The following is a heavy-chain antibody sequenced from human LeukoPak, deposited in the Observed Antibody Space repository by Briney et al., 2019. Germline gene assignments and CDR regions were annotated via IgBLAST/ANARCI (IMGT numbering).Heavy chain of an antibody. CDR3: TRGTYYDFWSGYYTGINWFDP. J-gene: IGHJ5*02. Sequence: SETLSLTCTVSGGSISSSSYYWGWIRQPPGKGLEWIGSIYYSGSTYYNPSLKSRVTISVDTSKNQFSLKLSSVTAADTAVYYCTRGTYYDFWSGYYTGINWFDPWGQGTLVTVSS. V-gene: IGHV4-39*01. D-gene: IGHD3-3*01. CDR1: GGSISSSSYY. CDR2: IYYSGST.